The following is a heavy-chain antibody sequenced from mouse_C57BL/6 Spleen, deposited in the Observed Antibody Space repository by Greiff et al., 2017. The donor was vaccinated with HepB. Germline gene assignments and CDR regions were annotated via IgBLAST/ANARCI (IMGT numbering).Heavy chain of an antibody. D-gene: IGHD2-1*01. CDR1: GFSLTSYG. V-gene: IGHV2-5*01. Sequence: VQLQESGPGLVQPSQSLSITCTVSGFSLTSYGVHWVRQSPGKGLEWLGVIWRGGSTDYNAAFMSRLSITKDNSKSQVFFKMNSLQADDTAIYYCAKNSYGTYAMDYWGQGTSVTVSS. CDR2: IWRGGST. J-gene: IGHJ4*01. CDR3: AKNSYGTYAMDY.